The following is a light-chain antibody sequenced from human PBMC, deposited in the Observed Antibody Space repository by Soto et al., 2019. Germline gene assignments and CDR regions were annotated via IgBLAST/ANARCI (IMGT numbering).Light chain of an antibody. V-gene: IGKV1-39*01. CDR3: QQSYSAPLT. Sequence: DIQMTQSPSSLSASVGDKVTITCRASQSISSSLNWYQQKSGKAPNLLIYGVSRLQGGVPSRFSGSGSGTDFTLTISNLQPEDFATYYCQQSYSAPLTFGGGTKVDIK. CDR2: GVS. CDR1: QSISSS. J-gene: IGKJ4*01.